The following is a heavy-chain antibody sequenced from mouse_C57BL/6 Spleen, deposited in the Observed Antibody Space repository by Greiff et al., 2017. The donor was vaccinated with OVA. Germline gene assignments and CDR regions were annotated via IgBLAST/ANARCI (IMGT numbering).Heavy chain of an antibody. V-gene: IGHV7-3*01. CDR1: GFTFTDSY. Sequence: EVQLVESGGGLVQPGGSLSLSCAASGFTFTDSYMSWVRQPPGKALEWLGFIRNKANGYTTEYSASVKGRFTISRDNSPSSLDRQMNALRAEDSATYYCAQGGAMDYWGQGTSVTVSS. CDR3: AQGGAMDY. J-gene: IGHJ4*01. CDR2: IRNKANGYTT.